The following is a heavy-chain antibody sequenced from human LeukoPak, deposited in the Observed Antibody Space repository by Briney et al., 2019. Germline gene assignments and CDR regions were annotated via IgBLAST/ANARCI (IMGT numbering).Heavy chain of an antibody. D-gene: IGHD3-10*01. Sequence: SVKVSCKASGGTFSSYAISWVRQAPGQGLEWMAGIIPIFGTANYAQKFQGRVTITADKSTSTAYMELSRLRSEDTAVYYCARALYYYGSGSYHYNWFDPWGQGTLVTVSS. J-gene: IGHJ5*02. V-gene: IGHV1-69*06. CDR3: ARALYYYGSGSYHYNWFDP. CDR1: GGTFSSYA. CDR2: IIPIFGTA.